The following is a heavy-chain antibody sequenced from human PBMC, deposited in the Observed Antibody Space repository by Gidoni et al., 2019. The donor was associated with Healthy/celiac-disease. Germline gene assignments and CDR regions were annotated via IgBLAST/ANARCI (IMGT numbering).Heavy chain of an antibody. CDR1: GFTCSSYA. V-gene: IGHV3-30-3*01. Sequence: PASGFTCSSYAMHWVRQAPGKVLEWVAVISYDGSNKYYADSVKGRFTISRDNSKNTLYLQMNSLRAEDTAVYYCARDFTGIAPGGYFDYWGQGTLVTVSS. D-gene: IGHD6-13*01. CDR3: ARDFTGIAPGGYFDY. CDR2: ISYDGSNK. J-gene: IGHJ4*02.